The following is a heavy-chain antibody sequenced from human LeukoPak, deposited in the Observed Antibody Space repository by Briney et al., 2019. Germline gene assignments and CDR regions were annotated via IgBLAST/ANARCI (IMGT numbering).Heavy chain of an antibody. CDR3: ARRRYYYDSRGYYYDDY. V-gene: IGHV3-23*01. Sequence: PGGSLRLSCAASGFTFSTYAMSWVRQAPGKGLEWVSAISGGGGTTYYADSVKGRFTISRDNSKNTLYLQMNSLRAEGTAVYYCARRRYYYDSRGYYYDDYWGQGALVTVSS. D-gene: IGHD3-22*01. CDR1: GFTFSTYA. CDR2: ISGGGGTT. J-gene: IGHJ4*02.